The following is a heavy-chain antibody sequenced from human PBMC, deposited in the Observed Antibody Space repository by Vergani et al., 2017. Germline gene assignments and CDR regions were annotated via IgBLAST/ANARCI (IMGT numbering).Heavy chain of an antibody. Sequence: QVQLVQSGAEVKKPGASVKVSCKASGYTFTSYAMHWVRQAPGQRLEWMGWINTGNGNTKYSQKFQGRVTITRDTSASTAYMKRSTVTAADTAVYYCARHKDRGTMDVWGKGTTVTVSS. CDR1: GYTFTSYA. D-gene: IGHD3-10*01. CDR3: ARHKDRGTMDV. J-gene: IGHJ6*03. V-gene: IGHV1-3*04. CDR2: INTGNGNT.